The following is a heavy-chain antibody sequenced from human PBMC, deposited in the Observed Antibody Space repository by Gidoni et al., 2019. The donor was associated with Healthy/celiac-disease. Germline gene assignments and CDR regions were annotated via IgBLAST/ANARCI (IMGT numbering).Heavy chain of an antibody. V-gene: IGHV3-7*01. D-gene: IGHD5-18*01. CDR2: IKQDGREK. J-gene: IGHJ3*02. CDR3: ARGGGYSYGDSDAFDI. CDR1: GFPFGSYW. Sequence: EVQLVESGGGLVQPGGSLRPSCAASGFPFGSYWLSRVRQAPGKGLEWLANIKQDGREKYYVDSVKGRFTISRDNAKNALYLQINSLSAEDTAVYYCARGGGYSYGDSDAFDIWVQGTMVTVSS.